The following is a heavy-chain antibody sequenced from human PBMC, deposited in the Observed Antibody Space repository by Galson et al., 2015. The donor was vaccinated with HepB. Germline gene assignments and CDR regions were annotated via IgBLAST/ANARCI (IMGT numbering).Heavy chain of an antibody. Sequence: SLRLPCAVSGFTFKNYAMTWVRQAPGKGLEWVSSISGNGISTYYADSVKGRFTISRDNSKNTLYLQMNSLTAEDTATYYCASHYSDYPGTIYFDYWGQGTLVTVS. J-gene: IGHJ4*02. D-gene: IGHD4-17*01. CDR3: ASHYSDYPGTIYFDY. V-gene: IGHV3-23*01. CDR1: GFTFKNYA. CDR2: ISGNGIST.